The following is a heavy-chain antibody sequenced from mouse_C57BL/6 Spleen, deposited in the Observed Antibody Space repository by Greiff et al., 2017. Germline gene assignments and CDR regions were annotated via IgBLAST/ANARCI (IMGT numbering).Heavy chain of an antibody. CDR1: GFTFGDYG. D-gene: IGHD2-3*01. CDR2: ISSGSSTI. J-gene: IGHJ4*01. Sequence: EVKLMESGGGLVKPGGSLKLSCAASGFTFGDYGMHWVRQAPEKGLEWVAYISSGSSTIYYADTVKGRFTISRDNAKNTLFLQMTSLRSEDTAMYYCATRWFHYAMDYWGQGTSVTVSS. CDR3: ATRWFHYAMDY. V-gene: IGHV5-17*01.